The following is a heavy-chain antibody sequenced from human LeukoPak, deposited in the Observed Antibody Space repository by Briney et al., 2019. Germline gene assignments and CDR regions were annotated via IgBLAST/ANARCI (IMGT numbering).Heavy chain of an antibody. J-gene: IGHJ5*02. Sequence: GGSLRLSCAASGFTFSNYNMTWVRQAPGKGLEWVSSISSSSSYIYYADSVKGRFTISRDNAKNSLYLQMNSLRSEDTAVYYCARGGLEAAGTHWFDPWGQGTLVTVSS. D-gene: IGHD1-14*01. CDR1: GFTFSNYN. V-gene: IGHV3-21*04. CDR2: ISSSSSYI. CDR3: ARGGLEAAGTHWFDP.